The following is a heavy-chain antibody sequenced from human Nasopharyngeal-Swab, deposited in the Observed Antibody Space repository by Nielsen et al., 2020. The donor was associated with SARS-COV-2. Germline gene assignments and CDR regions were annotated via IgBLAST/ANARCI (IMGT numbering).Heavy chain of an antibody. D-gene: IGHD2-2*01. Sequence: PGKGLEWIGYIYYSGSTNYNPSLKSRVTISVDTPKNQFSLKLSSVTAADTAVYYCARVLGSIVVVPAAMPAYAFDIWGQGTMVTVSS. V-gene: IGHV4-59*13. J-gene: IGHJ3*02. CDR3: ARVLGSIVVVPAAMPAYAFDI. CDR2: IYYSGST.